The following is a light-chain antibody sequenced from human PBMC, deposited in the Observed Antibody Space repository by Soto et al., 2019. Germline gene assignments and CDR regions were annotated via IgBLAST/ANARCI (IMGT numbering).Light chain of an antibody. CDR2: GAS. CDR3: QQYGSSPPDT. Sequence: ERVLPQSPGTLSLSPGERAPLSCRARQSVSSSYLAWYQQKPGQAPRLLIYGASSRATGIPDRFSGSGSGTDFTLTISRREPEDFAVYYCQQYGSSPPDTFGGGTKVDIK. J-gene: IGKJ4*01. CDR1: QSVSSSY. V-gene: IGKV3-20*01.